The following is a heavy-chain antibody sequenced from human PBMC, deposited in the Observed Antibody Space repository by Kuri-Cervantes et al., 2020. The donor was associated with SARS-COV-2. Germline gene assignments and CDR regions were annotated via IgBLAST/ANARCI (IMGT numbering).Heavy chain of an antibody. V-gene: IGHV3-23*01. Sequence: GESLKISCAASGFTFSSYAMSWVRQAPGKGLEWVSAISGSGGSTYYADSVKGRFTISRDNAKNSLYLQMNSLRAEDTAVYYCARSVGGIFGVVPYYYMDVWGKGTTVTVSS. CDR1: GFTFSSYA. CDR2: ISGSGGST. CDR3: ARSVGGIFGVVPYYYMDV. J-gene: IGHJ6*03. D-gene: IGHD3-3*01.